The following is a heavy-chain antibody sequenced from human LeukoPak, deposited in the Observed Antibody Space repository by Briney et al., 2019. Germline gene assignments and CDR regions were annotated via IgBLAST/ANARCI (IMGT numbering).Heavy chain of an antibody. V-gene: IGHV4-39*01. Sequence: SETLSLTCTVSGGPIRSSSYYWGWIRQPPGKGLEWIGSIYYSGSTYYNPSLKSRVTISVDTSKNQFSLKLSSVTAADTAVYYCARNHGYSYGYGGFDYWGQGTLVTVSS. J-gene: IGHJ4*02. D-gene: IGHD5-18*01. CDR1: GGPIRSSSYY. CDR3: ARNHGYSYGYGGFDY. CDR2: IYYSGST.